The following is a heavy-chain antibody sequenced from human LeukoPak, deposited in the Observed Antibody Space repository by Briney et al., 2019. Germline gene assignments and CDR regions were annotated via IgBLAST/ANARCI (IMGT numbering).Heavy chain of an antibody. CDR3: ARGGYNSYYYYYYMDV. D-gene: IGHD5-24*01. Sequence: PSETLSLTCAVSGGSISSGNYYWSWIRQPAGKGLEWIGHIYTSGSTNYNPSLKSRVTISIDTSKNQFSLQLSSVTAADTAVYYCARGGYNSYYYYYYMDVWGKGTTVTVSS. CDR2: IYTSGST. CDR1: GGSISSGNYY. J-gene: IGHJ6*03. V-gene: IGHV4-61*09.